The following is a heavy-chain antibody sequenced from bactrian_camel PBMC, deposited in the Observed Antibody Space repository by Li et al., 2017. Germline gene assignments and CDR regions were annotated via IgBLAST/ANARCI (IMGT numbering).Heavy chain of an antibody. V-gene: IGHV3S1*01. CDR2: IYTGGGTT. CDR1: GAAGSSYC. J-gene: IGHJ6*01. D-gene: IGHD6*01. Sequence: VESGGGLVQPGGSLRLSCAASGAAGSSYCLGWFRQRPGKEREGVAVIYTGGGTTYYRDSVKGRFTISRDNDESTLYLQLNSLKTEDTAIYYCTKAGDYGGDWYGVAEFGAWGQGTQVTVS. CDR3: TKAGDYGGDWYGVAEFGA.